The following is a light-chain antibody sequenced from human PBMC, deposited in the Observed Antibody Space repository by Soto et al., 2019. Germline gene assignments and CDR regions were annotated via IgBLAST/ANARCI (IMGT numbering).Light chain of an antibody. CDR1: QSVSSTR. CDR2: GVS. V-gene: IGKV3-20*01. J-gene: IGKJ1*01. CDR3: HHYGDSSWT. Sequence: LVLTQSPVALSLSSGERATLSCRASQSVSSTRLTWYQQKPGQAPRLLIYGVSSRATGIPDRFSGSGSGTDFTLTISRVEPEDFALYFCHHYGDSSWTFGQGSRVEIK.